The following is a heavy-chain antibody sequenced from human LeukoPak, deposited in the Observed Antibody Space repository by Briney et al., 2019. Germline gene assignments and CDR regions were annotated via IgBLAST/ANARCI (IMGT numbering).Heavy chain of an antibody. CDR2: IIPIFDSP. Sequence: GASVKVSCKASGGTFGGYGISWVRLAPEQGLEWMGGIIPIFDSPNYAQKFLGRLSITADESTGTAYMELSSLKSDDTAMYYCARWGHSTSDYYFDYWGQGTLVTVSS. J-gene: IGHJ4*02. CDR3: ARWGHSTSDYYFDY. V-gene: IGHV1-69*13. D-gene: IGHD7-27*01. CDR1: GGTFGGYG.